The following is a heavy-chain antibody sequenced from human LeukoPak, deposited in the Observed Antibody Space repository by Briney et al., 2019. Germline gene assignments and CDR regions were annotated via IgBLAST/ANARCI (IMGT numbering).Heavy chain of an antibody. CDR3: AREWYSSSSFLDV. J-gene: IGHJ6*04. Sequence: GGSLRLSCAASGFTFSSYEMNWVRRAPGKGLEWVSYISSSGSTIYYADSVKGRFTISRDNAKNSLYLQMNSLRAEDTAVYYCAREWYSSSSFLDVWGKGTTVTVSS. V-gene: IGHV3-48*03. D-gene: IGHD6-6*01. CDR2: ISSSGSTI. CDR1: GFTFSSYE.